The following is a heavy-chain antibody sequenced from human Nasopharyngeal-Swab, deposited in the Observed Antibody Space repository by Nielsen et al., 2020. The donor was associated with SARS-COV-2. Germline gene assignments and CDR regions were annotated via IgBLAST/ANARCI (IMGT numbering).Heavy chain of an antibody. V-gene: IGHV4-39*01. CDR3: ARQQATRVYYGLDV. CDR1: GGSISDSNYY. D-gene: IGHD2-2*01. CDR2: IYYSGKA. J-gene: IGHJ6*02. Sequence: SETLSLTCTVSGGSISDSNYYWGWIRQPPGKGLEYIGTIYYSGKAYYNPSLKSRVTTSVDTSKDQFSLKLTSVTAADTAVYYCARQQATRVYYGLDVWGQGTTVTVSS.